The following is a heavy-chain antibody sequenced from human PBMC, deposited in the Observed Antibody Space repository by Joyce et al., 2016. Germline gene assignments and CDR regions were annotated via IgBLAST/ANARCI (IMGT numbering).Heavy chain of an antibody. D-gene: IGHD1-26*01. CDR2: SYDTGKS. J-gene: IGHJ4*02. Sequence: QVHLQESGPVLVKPSQTLSLTCTFSGVSVSNRNYYWSWIRQHPEKGRECIGYSYDTGKSFYNPSLTSRVTMAVDTSNNQFSLNLESVTVADTAVYYCVMLDRHSGSYYPEYWGQGSLVTVSS. CDR3: VMLDRHSGSYYPEY. V-gene: IGHV4-31*03. CDR1: GVSVSNRNYY.